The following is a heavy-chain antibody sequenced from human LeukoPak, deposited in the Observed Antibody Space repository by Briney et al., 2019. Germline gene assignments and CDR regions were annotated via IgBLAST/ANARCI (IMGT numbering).Heavy chain of an antibody. J-gene: IGHJ6*03. D-gene: IGHD6-19*01. CDR2: INPNSGGT. Sequence: ASVKVSCKTSGYTFTGYYIHWVRQAPGQGLEWMGWINPNSGGTNYAQKFQGRVTMTRDTSISTAYMELSRLRSDDTAVYYCARLVAGTRYYYYYMDVWGKGTTVTVSS. V-gene: IGHV1-2*02. CDR3: ARLVAGTRYYYYYMDV. CDR1: GYTFTGYY.